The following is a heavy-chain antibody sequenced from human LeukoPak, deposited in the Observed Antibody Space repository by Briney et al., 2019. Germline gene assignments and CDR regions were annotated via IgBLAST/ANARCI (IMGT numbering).Heavy chain of an antibody. Sequence: SETLSLTCTVSGGSISSGSYYWRWIRQPAGKGLEWIGRIYTSGSTNYNPSLKSRVTISVDTSKNQFSLKLRSVTAADTAVYYCASGITGTTAAFDIWGQGSMVTVSS. CDR3: ASGITGTTAAFDI. V-gene: IGHV4-61*02. D-gene: IGHD1-7*01. CDR2: IYTSGST. CDR1: GGSISSGSYY. J-gene: IGHJ3*02.